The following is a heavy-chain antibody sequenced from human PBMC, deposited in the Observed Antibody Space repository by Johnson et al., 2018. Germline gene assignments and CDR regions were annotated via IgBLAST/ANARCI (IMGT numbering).Heavy chain of an antibody. Sequence: VQLVESGGGLVQPGRSXRLSCAASGFIFDEYAMHWVRQVPGKGLEWVSGISWNSGSIGHADSVKGRFTIPRDNAKYSLHLQMNSLRAEDTALYYCVKDRVRYYDSSGFMDVWGQGTTVTVSS. D-gene: IGHD3-22*01. CDR1: GFIFDEYA. V-gene: IGHV3-9*01. CDR2: ISWNSGSI. CDR3: VKDRVRYYDSSGFMDV. J-gene: IGHJ6*02.